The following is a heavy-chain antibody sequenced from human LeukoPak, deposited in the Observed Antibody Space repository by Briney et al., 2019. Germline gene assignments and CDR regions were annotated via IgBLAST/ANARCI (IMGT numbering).Heavy chain of an antibody. CDR2: IYYSGST. CDR3: ASSTLPYYDILTGYPPDY. CDR1: GGSISSGDYY. D-gene: IGHD3-9*01. V-gene: IGHV4-30-4*01. J-gene: IGHJ4*02. Sequence: PSETLSLTCTVSGGSISSGDYYWSWLRPPPGKGLQWIGYIYYSGSTYYNPSLKSRITISVDTSKNQFSLKLSSVTAAATAVYYCASSTLPYYDILTGYPPDYWGQGTLVTVSS.